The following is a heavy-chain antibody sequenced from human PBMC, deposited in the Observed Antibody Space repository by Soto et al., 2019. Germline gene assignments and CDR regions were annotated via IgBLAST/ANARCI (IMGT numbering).Heavy chain of an antibody. Sequence: EVQLVESGGGLVKPGGSLRLSCAASGFNFTIAWMSWVRQAPGKGLEWVGRIKNGVGGGTTEFPAPVQGRFDITRDDSENTLHLQMHSLKTEDTGVYYCVTEGGWFGRFDFWGQGTLVAVSS. J-gene: IGHJ4*02. CDR3: VTEGGWFGRFDF. D-gene: IGHD3-10*01. CDR1: GFNFTIAW. V-gene: IGHV3-15*01. CDR2: IKNGVGGGTT.